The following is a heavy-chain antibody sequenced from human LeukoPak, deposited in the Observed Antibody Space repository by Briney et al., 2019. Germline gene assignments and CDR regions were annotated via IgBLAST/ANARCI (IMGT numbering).Heavy chain of an antibody. CDR2: IIPIFGTA. D-gene: IGHD3-22*01. J-gene: IGHJ5*02. CDR1: GGTFSSYA. V-gene: IGHV1-69*13. Sequence: GASVKVSCKASGGTFSSYAISWVRQAPGQGLECMGGIIPIFGTANYAQKFQGRVTITADESTSTAYMELSRLRSDDTAVYYCAKTYYYDSSGSNWFDPWGQGTLVTVSS. CDR3: AKTYYYDSSGSNWFDP.